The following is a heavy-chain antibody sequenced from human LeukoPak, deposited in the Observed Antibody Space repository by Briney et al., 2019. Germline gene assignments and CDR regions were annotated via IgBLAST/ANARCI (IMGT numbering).Heavy chain of an antibody. D-gene: IGHD3-22*01. V-gene: IGHV4-59*01. CDR3: ARGLPEFYYDSSGYYWDY. Sequence: SETLSLTCTVSGSSISNYYWSWIRQPPGKGLGWIGYIYYSGSTNYNPSLKSRVTISVDTSKNRFSLKLSSVTAADTAVFYCARGLPEFYYDSSGYYWDYWGQGTLVTVSS. CDR2: IYYSGST. CDR1: GSSISNYY. J-gene: IGHJ4*02.